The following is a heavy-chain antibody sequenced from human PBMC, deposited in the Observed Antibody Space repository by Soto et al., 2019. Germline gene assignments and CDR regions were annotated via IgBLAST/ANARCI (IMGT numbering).Heavy chain of an antibody. D-gene: IGHD2-15*01. J-gene: IGHJ4*02. CDR3: AREGGYCSGGSCYFAY. CDR2: ISSSSSYI. Sequence: EVQLVESGGGLVKPGGSLRLSCAASGFTFSSYSMNWVRQAPGKGLEWVSSISSSSSYIYYADSVKGRFTISRDNAKNSLYLQMNSLRAEDTAVYYCAREGGYCSGGSCYFAYWGQGTLVTVSS. CDR1: GFTFSSYS. V-gene: IGHV3-21*01.